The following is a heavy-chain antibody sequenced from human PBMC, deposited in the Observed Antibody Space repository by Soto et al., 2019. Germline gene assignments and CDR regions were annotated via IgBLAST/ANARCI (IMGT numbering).Heavy chain of an antibody. CDR3: ARFSKIPSGGVIAMGLDY. CDR1: GFTFSSYA. CDR2: IGGSGTRA. D-gene: IGHD3-16*02. J-gene: IGHJ4*02. Sequence: EVQLLESGGGLVQPGGSLRLSCAASGFTFSSYAMSWVRQAPGKGLEWVSLIGGSGTRAYYADSVLGRFTISRDNTKNTLYLQINPLRAEDTAVYYSARFSKIPSGGVIAMGLDYWGQGTLVTVSS. V-gene: IGHV3-23*01.